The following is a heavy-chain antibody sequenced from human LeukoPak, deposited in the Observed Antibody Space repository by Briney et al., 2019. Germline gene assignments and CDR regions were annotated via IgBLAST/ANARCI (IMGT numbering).Heavy chain of an antibody. V-gene: IGHV4-34*01. CDR2: INHSGST. D-gene: IGHD6-19*01. J-gene: IGHJ4*02. Sequence: SETLSLTCAVYGGSFGGYYWSWIRQPPGKGLEWIGEINHSGSTNYNPSLKSRVTISVDTSKNQFSLKLSSVTAADTAVYYCARGYSYIAVAGYSYFDYWGQGTLVTVSS. CDR1: GGSFGGYY. CDR3: ARGYSYIAVAGYSYFDY.